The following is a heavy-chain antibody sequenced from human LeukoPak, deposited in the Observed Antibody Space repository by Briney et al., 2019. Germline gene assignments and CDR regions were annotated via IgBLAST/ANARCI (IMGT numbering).Heavy chain of an antibody. D-gene: IGHD3-10*01. CDR1: GVIVSKNY. CDR2: IDNIDNT. Sequence: GGSLRLSCVASGVIVSKNYVSWVRQAPGKGLEWVSIIDNIDNTDYADSVKGRFTISRDNSKNTLNLQMNSLRAEDTAVYYCARVTLGFGRYFDLWGRGTLVTVSS. J-gene: IGHJ2*01. V-gene: IGHV3-53*01. CDR3: ARVTLGFGRYFDL.